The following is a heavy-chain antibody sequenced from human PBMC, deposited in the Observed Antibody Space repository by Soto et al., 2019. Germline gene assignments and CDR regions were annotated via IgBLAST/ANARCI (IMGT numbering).Heavy chain of an antibody. Sequence: SETLSLTCAVYGGSFSGYYWSWIRQPPGKGLEWVGEIYHSGSTNYNPSLKSRVTISVDTSKNQFSLKLTSVTAADTAVYYCARDNVVVVAATPNRWFDPWGQGTLVTVSS. CDR1: GGSFSGYY. V-gene: IGHV4-34*01. CDR3: ARDNVVVVAATPNRWFDP. J-gene: IGHJ5*02. D-gene: IGHD2-15*01. CDR2: IYHSGST.